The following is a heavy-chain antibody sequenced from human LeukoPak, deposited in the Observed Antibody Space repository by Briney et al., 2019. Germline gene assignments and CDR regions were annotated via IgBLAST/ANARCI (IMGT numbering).Heavy chain of an antibody. Sequence: GASVKVSCKASGYTFTGYYMHWVRQAPGQGLEWMGWINPNSGGTNYAQKFQGRVTMTRDTSISTAYMELSRLRSDDTAVYYCARDWPRGILGWFDPWGQGTLVTVSS. CDR3: ARDWPRGILGWFDP. D-gene: IGHD3-16*01. CDR1: GYTFTGYY. V-gene: IGHV1-2*02. J-gene: IGHJ5*02. CDR2: INPNSGGT.